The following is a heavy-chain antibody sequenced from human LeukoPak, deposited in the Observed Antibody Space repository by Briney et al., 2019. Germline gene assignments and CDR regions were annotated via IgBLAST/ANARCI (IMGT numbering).Heavy chain of an antibody. CDR1: GFTFSDYY. Sequence: GGSLRLSCAASGFTFSDYYMSWIRQAPGKGLEWVSSISSSSSYIYYADSVKGRFTISRDNAKNSLYLQMNSLRAEDTAVYYCASPRRPPYYYGSGSEAFDYWGQGTLVTVSS. V-gene: IGHV3-11*06. J-gene: IGHJ4*02. CDR2: ISSSSSYI. D-gene: IGHD3-10*01. CDR3: ASPRRPPYYYGSGSEAFDY.